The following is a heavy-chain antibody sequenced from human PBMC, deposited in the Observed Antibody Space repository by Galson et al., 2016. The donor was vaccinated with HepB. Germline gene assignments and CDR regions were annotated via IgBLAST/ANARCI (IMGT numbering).Heavy chain of an antibody. CDR3: ARDATSRATHATFYM. D-gene: IGHD1-1*01. Sequence: ETLSLTCSVSGGSFNTYSWSWIRQPPGKGLEWIGYVFYSGNTNYNPSLKSRVTMSVDTSKKQFSLRLTSVTAADTAVYYCARDATSRATHATFYMWGQGTVVTVSS. CDR1: GGSFNTYS. CDR2: VFYSGNT. V-gene: IGHV4-59*12. J-gene: IGHJ3*02.